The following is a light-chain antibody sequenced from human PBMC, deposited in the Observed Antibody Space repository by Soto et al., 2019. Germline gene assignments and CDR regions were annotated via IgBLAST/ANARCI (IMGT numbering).Light chain of an antibody. V-gene: IGKV4-1*01. Sequence: ILMTQYPDSLAVSLGERATVKCKSSQSVLYSSNNLNYLAWYQQKPGQPPKLLIYWASTRGSGVPDRFSGSGSGTDFTLTISSLQAEDVAVYYCQQYYTTPAISFGQGTRLEIK. J-gene: IGKJ5*01. CDR3: QQYYTTPAIS. CDR1: QSVLYSSNNLNY. CDR2: WAS.